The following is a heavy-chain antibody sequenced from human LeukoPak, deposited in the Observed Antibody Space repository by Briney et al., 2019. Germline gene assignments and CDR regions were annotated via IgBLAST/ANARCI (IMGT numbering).Heavy chain of an antibody. V-gene: IGHV5-10-1*01. CDR2: IDPSDSYT. Sequence: PGESLRISCKGSGYSFTSYWISWVRQMPGKGLEWMGRIDPSDSYTNYSPSFQGHVTISADKSIGTAYLQWSSLKASDTAMYYCARLDSTTGTTEESDYWGQGTLVTVSS. CDR1: GYSFTSYW. CDR3: ARLDSTTGTTEESDY. J-gene: IGHJ4*02. D-gene: IGHD1-1*01.